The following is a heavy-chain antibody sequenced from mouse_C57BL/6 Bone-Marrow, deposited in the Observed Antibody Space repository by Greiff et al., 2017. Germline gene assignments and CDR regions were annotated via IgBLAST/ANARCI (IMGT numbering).Heavy chain of an antibody. V-gene: IGHV1-50*01. CDR2: IDPSDSYT. CDR3: ARRAKALFAY. D-gene: IGHD3-1*01. Sequence: QVHVKQPGAELVKPGASVKLSCKASGYTFTSYWMQWVKQRPGQGLEWIGEIDPSDSYTNYNQKFKGKATLTVDTSSSTPYMQLSSLTSEDSAVYYCARRAKALFAYWGQGTLVTVSA. J-gene: IGHJ3*01. CDR1: GYTFTSYW.